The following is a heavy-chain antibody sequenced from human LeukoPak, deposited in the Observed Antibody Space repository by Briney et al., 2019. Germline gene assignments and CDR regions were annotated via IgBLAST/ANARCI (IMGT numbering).Heavy chain of an antibody. CDR3: AKSTANFRSWKLIDY. Sequence: GGSLRLSCAASGFTFSSYAMSWVRQAPGKGLEWVSAISGSGGSTYYADSVKGRFTISRDNSKNTLYLQMNSLRAEDTAVYYCAKSTANFRSWKLIDYWGQGTLVTVSS. V-gene: IGHV3-23*01. CDR1: GFTFSSYA. CDR2: ISGSGGST. D-gene: IGHD2-15*01. J-gene: IGHJ4*02.